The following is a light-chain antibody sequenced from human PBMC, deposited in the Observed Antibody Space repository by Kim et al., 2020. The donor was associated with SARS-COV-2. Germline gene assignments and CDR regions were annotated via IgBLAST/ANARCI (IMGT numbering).Light chain of an antibody. J-gene: IGLJ3*02. CDR3: SSYTTSSTWV. V-gene: IGLV2-14*03. CDR2: DVS. Sequence: GHSITVSCSGTIRVVGFYHDVSSYQQHPGEALQLMFYDVSNRPSGVSNRFSGSKSGNTASLTISGLQAEDESDYYCSSYTTSSTWVFGGGTQRTFL. CDR1: IRVVGFYHD.